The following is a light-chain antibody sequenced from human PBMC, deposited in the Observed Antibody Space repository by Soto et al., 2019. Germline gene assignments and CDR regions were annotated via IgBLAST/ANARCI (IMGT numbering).Light chain of an antibody. CDR1: SSDVGGYAY. J-gene: IGLJ3*02. CDR3: SSYTSNTTPV. Sequence: QSALTQPASLSGSPGQSITISCTGTSSDVGGYAYVSWYQQYPGKAPKLVISAVSNRPSGVSHRFSGSRSGNTASLTISGLQAEDEADYYCSSYTSNTTPVFGGGTKLTVL. CDR2: AVS. V-gene: IGLV2-14*01.